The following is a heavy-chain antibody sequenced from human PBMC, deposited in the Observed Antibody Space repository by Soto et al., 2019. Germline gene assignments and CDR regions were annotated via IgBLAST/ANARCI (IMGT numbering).Heavy chain of an antibody. J-gene: IGHJ5*02. Sequence: ASVKVSCKASGYTFTSYDINWVRQANGQGLEWMGWMNPNSGNTGYAQKFQGRVTMTRNTSISTAYMELSSLRSEDTAVYYCARGEGYCSGGSCIKRFDPWGQGTLVTVSS. CDR3: ARGEGYCSGGSCIKRFDP. V-gene: IGHV1-8*01. D-gene: IGHD2-15*01. CDR2: MNPNSGNT. CDR1: GYTFTSYD.